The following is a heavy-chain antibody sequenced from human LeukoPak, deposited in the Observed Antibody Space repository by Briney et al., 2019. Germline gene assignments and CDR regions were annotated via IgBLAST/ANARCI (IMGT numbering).Heavy chain of an antibody. J-gene: IGHJ4*02. Sequence: GGSLRLSCAASGFNISDFWMTWVRQAPGKGLEWVANIKEDGTEKYLIDSVKGRFTISRDNTKNLLYLQMNSPRGDDTATYYCVRESRPGGAMGLYHNFDYWGQGTLVTVSS. CDR1: GFNISDFW. D-gene: IGHD3-16*01. CDR2: IKEDGTEK. CDR3: VRESRPGGAMGLYHNFDY. V-gene: IGHV3-7*01.